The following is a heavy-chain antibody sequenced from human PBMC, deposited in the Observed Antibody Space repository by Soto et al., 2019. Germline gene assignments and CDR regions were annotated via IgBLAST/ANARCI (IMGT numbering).Heavy chain of an antibody. CDR3: ARANLVARRAFDI. D-gene: IGHD5-12*01. Sequence: QVQLQESGPGLVKPSQTLSLTCTVSGGSISSGDYYWSWIRQPPGKGLEWIGYIYYSGSTYYNPSLKSRVTISVDTSKNQCSLKLGSVTAADTAVYYCARANLVARRAFDIWGQGTMVTVSS. CDR1: GGSISSGDYY. J-gene: IGHJ3*02. V-gene: IGHV4-30-4*01. CDR2: IYYSGST.